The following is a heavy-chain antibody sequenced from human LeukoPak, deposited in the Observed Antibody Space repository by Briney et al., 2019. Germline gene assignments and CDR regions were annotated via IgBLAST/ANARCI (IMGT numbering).Heavy chain of an antibody. V-gene: IGHV3-30*18. Sequence: GGSLRLSCAASGFTFSSYGMHWVRQAPGKGLEWVAVISYDGSNKYYADSVKGRFTISRDNSKNTLYLQMNSLRAEDTAVYYCAKDYCGGDCYFNYWGQGTLVTVSS. CDR3: AKDYCGGDCYFNY. CDR2: ISYDGSNK. CDR1: GFTFSSYG. J-gene: IGHJ4*02. D-gene: IGHD2-21*02.